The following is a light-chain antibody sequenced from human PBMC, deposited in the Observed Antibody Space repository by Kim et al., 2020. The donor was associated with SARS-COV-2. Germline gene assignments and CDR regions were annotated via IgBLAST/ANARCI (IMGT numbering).Light chain of an antibody. CDR3: CSYAGTNDVR. CDR2: ELT. J-gene: IGLJ2*01. CDR1: TSDVGANNY. V-gene: IGLV2-8*01. Sequence: QSVVTQPPSASGSPGQSVAISCTGTTSDVGANNYVSWYQQYPDKAPKLILYELTKRPSGVPDRFSGSKSGNTASLTVSGLHTEDEAHYYCCSYAGTNDVRFGGGTQLTVL.